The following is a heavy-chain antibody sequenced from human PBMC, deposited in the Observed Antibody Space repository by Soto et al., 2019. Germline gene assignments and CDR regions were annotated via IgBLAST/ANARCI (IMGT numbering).Heavy chain of an antibody. CDR3: ATDRIRGTSYFDY. Sequence: QVQLLESGGGVVQPGRSLRLSCAASGFSFNTYGMDWVRQAPGKGLEWVAVISYNGDKTFYADSVKGRFTISRDNSQSTLYLQMNSLRPEDTAVYYCATDRIRGTSYFDYWGQGTLVTVSS. CDR1: GFSFNTYG. V-gene: IGHV3-30*03. D-gene: IGHD6-6*01. J-gene: IGHJ4*02. CDR2: ISYNGDKT.